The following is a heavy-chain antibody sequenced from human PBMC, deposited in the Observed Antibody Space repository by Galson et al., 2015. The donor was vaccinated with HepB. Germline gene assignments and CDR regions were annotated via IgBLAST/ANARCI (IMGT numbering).Heavy chain of an antibody. J-gene: IGHJ3*02. Sequence: SVKVSCKASGYDFTSYDLHWVRQAPGQGLEWMGVINPSGGSTVYSQNFRGRVTLTTDTSTTTVYMELSGLTSEDTAVYSCARSIGDCISGSRSPGPFDIWSQASMGTVSS. CDR1: GYDFTSYD. CDR2: INPSGGST. D-gene: IGHD3-10*01. V-gene: IGHV1-46*01. CDR3: ARSIGDCISGSRSPGPFDI.